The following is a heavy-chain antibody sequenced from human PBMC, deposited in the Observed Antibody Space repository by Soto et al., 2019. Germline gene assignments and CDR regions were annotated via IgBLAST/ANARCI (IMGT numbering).Heavy chain of an antibody. CDR2: ISGSGGST. V-gene: IGHV3-23*01. D-gene: IGHD3-9*01. Sequence: PGGSLRLSCAASGFTFSSYAMSWVRQAPGKGLEWVSAISGSGGSTYYADSVKGRFTISRDNSKNTLYLQMNSLRAEDTAVYYCAKDPRYYDILTGFSYGMDVWGQGTTVTVSS. CDR3: AKDPRYYDILTGFSYGMDV. CDR1: GFTFSSYA. J-gene: IGHJ6*02.